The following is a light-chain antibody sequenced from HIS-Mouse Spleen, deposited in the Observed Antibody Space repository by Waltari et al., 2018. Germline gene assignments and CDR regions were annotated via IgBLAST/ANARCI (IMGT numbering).Light chain of an antibody. J-gene: IGLJ2*01. CDR2: DVS. V-gene: IGLV2-14*03. Sequence: QSALTQPASVSGSPGPSITISCTGTRSDVGGYTYASWYQPHPGKAPKLMIYDVSNRPSGVSNRFSGSKSGNTASLTISGLQAEDEADYYCSSYTSSSTLVVFGGGTKLTVL. CDR1: RSDVGGYTY. CDR3: SSYTSSSTLVV.